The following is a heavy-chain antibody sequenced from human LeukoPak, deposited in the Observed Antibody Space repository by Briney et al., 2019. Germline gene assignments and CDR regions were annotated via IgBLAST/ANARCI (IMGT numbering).Heavy chain of an antibody. CDR3: ARQYCSGGSCYVDAFDI. Sequence: PGGSLRLPCAASGFTFSSYSMNWVRQAPGKGLEWVSSISSSSSYIYYADSVKGRFTISRDNAKNSLYLQMNSLRAEDTAVYYCARQYCSGGSCYVDAFDIWGQGAMVTVSS. V-gene: IGHV3-21*01. D-gene: IGHD2-15*01. CDR1: GFTFSSYS. CDR2: ISSSSSYI. J-gene: IGHJ3*02.